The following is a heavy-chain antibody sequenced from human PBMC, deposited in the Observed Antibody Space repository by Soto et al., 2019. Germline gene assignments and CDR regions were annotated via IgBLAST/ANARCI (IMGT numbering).Heavy chain of an antibody. CDR2: INHSGST. CDR3: ARGLQAAAGRLEYFQH. J-gene: IGHJ1*01. CDR1: GGSFSGYY. D-gene: IGHD6-13*01. V-gene: IGHV4-34*01. Sequence: QVQLQQWGAGLLKPSETLSLTCAVYGGSFSGYYWSWIRQRPGKGLEWIGEINHSGSTNYNPFLKSRVTISVDTSKNQFSLKLSSVAAADTAVYYCARGLQAAAGRLEYFQHWGQGTLVTVSS.